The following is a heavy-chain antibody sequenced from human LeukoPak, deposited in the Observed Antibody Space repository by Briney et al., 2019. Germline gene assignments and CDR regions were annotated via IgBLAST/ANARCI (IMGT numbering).Heavy chain of an antibody. Sequence: SETLSLTCTVSGGSISSYCWSWIRQPPGKGLEWIGYIYYSGSTNYNPSLKSRVTISVDTSKNQFSLKLSSVTAADTAVYYCARSAVGSLTDYWGQGTLVTVSS. V-gene: IGHV4-59*01. J-gene: IGHJ4*02. CDR3: ARSAVGSLTDY. D-gene: IGHD1-26*01. CDR2: IYYSGST. CDR1: GGSISSYC.